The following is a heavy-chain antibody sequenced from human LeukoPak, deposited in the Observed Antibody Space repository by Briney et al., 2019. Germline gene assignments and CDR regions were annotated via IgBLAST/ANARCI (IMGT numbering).Heavy chain of an antibody. Sequence: GGSLRLSCAASGFTFSAYWMSWVRQAPGKGLEWVANIKQDGSEEHYVESVKGRFIISRDNANISLYLQMNSLRAEDTAVYYCARDPWTSAPHSSGSSYYSHMDVWGKGTTVTVSS. D-gene: IGHD3-22*01. CDR3: ARDPWTSAPHSSGSSYYSHMDV. V-gene: IGHV3-7*01. J-gene: IGHJ6*03. CDR2: IKQDGSEE. CDR1: GFTFSAYW.